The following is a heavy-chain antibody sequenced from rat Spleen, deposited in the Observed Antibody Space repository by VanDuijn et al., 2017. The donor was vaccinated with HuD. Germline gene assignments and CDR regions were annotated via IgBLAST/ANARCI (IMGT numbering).Heavy chain of an antibody. CDR2: IWNTGGT. D-gene: IGHD1-1*01. J-gene: IGHJ2*01. CDR1: GFSLTSYN. CDR3: ARDTVLQWSYYFDY. Sequence: QVQLKESGPGLVQPSQTLSLTCTVAGFSLTSYNVHWVRQPPGKGLEWMGVIWNTGGTRYNSALKSRLSISKDTSKSQVFLKMNSLQTEDTATYYCARDTVLQWSYYFDYWGQGVMVTVSS. V-gene: IGHV2-41*01.